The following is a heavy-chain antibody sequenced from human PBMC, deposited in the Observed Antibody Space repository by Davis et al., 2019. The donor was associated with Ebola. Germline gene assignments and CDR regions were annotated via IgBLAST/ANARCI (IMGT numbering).Heavy chain of an antibody. D-gene: IGHD1-14*01. V-gene: IGHV3-43*02. Sequence: GESLKISCAASGFTFDDYAMHWVRQAPGKGLEWVSLISGDGGSTYYADSVKGRCTISRDNAKNSLYLQMNSLRAEDTAVYYCARDRSNHGFLGGQGTLVTVSS. CDR2: ISGDGGST. CDR1: GFTFDDYA. CDR3: ARDRSNHGFL. J-gene: IGHJ4*02.